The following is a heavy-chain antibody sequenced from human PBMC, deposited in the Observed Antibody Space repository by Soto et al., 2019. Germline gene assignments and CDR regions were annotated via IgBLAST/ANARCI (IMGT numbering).Heavy chain of an antibody. J-gene: IGHJ6*02. Sequence: GGSLRLSCAASGFTFSSYWMSWVRQAPGKGLEWVANIKQDGSEKYYVDSVKGRFTISRDNAKNSLYLQMNSLRAEDTAVYYCARGGRRIAAAGTTGYYGMDVWGQGTTVTVSS. V-gene: IGHV3-7*05. CDR2: IKQDGSEK. CDR3: ARGGRRIAAAGTTGYYGMDV. CDR1: GFTFSSYW. D-gene: IGHD6-13*01.